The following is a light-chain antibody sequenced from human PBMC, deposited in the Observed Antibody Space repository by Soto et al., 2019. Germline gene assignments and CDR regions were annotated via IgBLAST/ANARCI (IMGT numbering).Light chain of an antibody. CDR3: QQYDDWLRLT. J-gene: IGKJ4*01. Sequence: DIQMTQSPSSLSGSVGDRVTITCRASQTISSWLAWYQQKPGKAHKLLIYKASTLKSGVPSRFSGSGSRTEFNLTISSLQSEDFAVYFCQQYDDWLRLTFGGGTKVDI. CDR2: KAS. V-gene: IGKV1-5*03. CDR1: QTISSW.